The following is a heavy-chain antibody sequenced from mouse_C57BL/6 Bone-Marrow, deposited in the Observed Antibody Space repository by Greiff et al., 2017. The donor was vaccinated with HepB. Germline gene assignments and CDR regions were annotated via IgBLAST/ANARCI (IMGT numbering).Heavy chain of an antibody. CDR3: TRRGLLRSFAY. Sequence: QVQLKESGAELVRPGASVTLSCKASGYTFTDYEMHWVKQTPVHGLEWIGAIDPETGGTAYNQKFKGKAILTADKSSSTAYMELRSLTSEDSAVYYCTRRGLLRSFAYWGQGTLVTVSA. CDR1: GYTFTDYE. J-gene: IGHJ3*01. CDR2: IDPETGGT. V-gene: IGHV1-15*01. D-gene: IGHD1-1*01.